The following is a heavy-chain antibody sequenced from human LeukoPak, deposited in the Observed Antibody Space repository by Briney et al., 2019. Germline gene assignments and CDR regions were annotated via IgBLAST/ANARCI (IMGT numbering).Heavy chain of an antibody. V-gene: IGHV4-39*01. D-gene: IGHD3-10*01. CDR1: AGSISSNSYY. Sequence: SETLSLTCTVSAGSISSNSYYWGWIRQPPGKGLQWIGSIYYSGSTYYNPSLKSRVTISVDTSKNQFSLKLNSVTAADTAVYYCARNKYYYGSGNYGVPNWFDPWGQGTLVIVSS. CDR3: ARNKYYYGSGNYGVPNWFDP. CDR2: IYYSGST. J-gene: IGHJ5*02.